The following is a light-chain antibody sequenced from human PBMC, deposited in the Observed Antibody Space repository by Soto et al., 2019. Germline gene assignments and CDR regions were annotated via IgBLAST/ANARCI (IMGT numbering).Light chain of an antibody. V-gene: IGLV2-14*01. CDR2: EVR. Sequence: QSVLIQPASVSGSAGQSITISCSGTMRDVGAYNLVSWYQQHPVTAPKLIIYEVRNRPSGSSSRFSGSRSGNTASLTISGLQPEDEGDYYWSAYTPTRTLVFGAGPKVTV. J-gene: IGLJ3*02. CDR1: MRDVGAYNL. CDR3: SAYTPTRTLV.